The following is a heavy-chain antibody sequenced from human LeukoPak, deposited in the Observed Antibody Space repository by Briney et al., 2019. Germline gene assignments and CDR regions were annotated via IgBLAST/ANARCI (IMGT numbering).Heavy chain of an antibody. CDR1: GFTFSNAW. V-gene: IGHV3-15*01. CDR3: TTDFHGGICYGTFGCDAFDI. Sequence: GGSLRLSCAASGFTFSNAWMSWVRQAPGKGLEWVGRIKSKTDGGTTDYAAPVKGRFTISRDDSKNTLYLQMNSLKTEDTAVYYCTTDFHGGICYGTFGCDAFDIWGQGTMVTVSS. J-gene: IGHJ3*02. D-gene: IGHD2-15*01. CDR2: IKSKTDGGTT.